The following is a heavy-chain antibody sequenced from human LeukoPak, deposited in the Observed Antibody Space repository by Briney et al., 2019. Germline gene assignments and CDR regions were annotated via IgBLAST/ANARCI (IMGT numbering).Heavy chain of an antibody. CDR3: AIPPTYYDILTGLGPFDY. V-gene: IGHV3-30*03. J-gene: IGHJ4*02. CDR2: ISYDRSNK. D-gene: IGHD3-9*01. CDR1: GFTFSSCG. Sequence: PGGSLRLSCAASGFTFSSCGMHWLRQAPGKGLEGVAVISYDRSNKYYADSVKGRFTISRDNSKNTLYPQVNSLRAEDTAVYYCAIPPTYYDILTGLGPFDYWGQGTLVTVSS.